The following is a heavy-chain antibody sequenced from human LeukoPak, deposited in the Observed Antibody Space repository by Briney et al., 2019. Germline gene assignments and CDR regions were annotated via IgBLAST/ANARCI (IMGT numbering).Heavy chain of an antibody. CDR2: XXGSGGST. Sequence: KGXXXVSAXXGSGGSTYYADSLKGRFSISRDNSKNTLYLQMNSLRAEDTAVYYCAKDKITLAAAAFYYFDYWGQGTLVTVSS. CDR3: AKDKITLAAAAFYYFDY. J-gene: IGHJ4*02. V-gene: IGHV3-23*01. D-gene: IGHD6-13*01.